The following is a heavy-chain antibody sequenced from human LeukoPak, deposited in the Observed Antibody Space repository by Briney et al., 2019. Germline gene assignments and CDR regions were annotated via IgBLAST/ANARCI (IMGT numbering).Heavy chain of an antibody. Sequence: GGSLRLSCAASGFIFNDYAMHWVRQAPGKGLEWVSGISWNSDIIDYADSVKGRFTISRDNAKNSLYLQINSLRAEDTALYYCARAVTTPDYWGQGTLVTVSS. V-gene: IGHV3-9*01. CDR1: GFIFNDYA. J-gene: IGHJ4*02. D-gene: IGHD4-11*01. CDR2: ISWNSDII. CDR3: ARAVTTPDY.